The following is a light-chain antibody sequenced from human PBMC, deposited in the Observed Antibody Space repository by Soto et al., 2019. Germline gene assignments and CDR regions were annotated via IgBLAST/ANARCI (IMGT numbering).Light chain of an antibody. CDR1: QSVSSSY. CDR2: GAS. J-gene: IGKJ1*01. CDR3: QQYGSSPTWT. Sequence: EIVLTQSPGTLSLSPGERATLSCRASQSVSSSYLAWYQQKPSQAPRLLIYGASSRATGIPDRFSGSGFGTDFTLTISRLGPEDFAVYYCQQYGSSPTWTFGQGTKVDIK. V-gene: IGKV3-20*01.